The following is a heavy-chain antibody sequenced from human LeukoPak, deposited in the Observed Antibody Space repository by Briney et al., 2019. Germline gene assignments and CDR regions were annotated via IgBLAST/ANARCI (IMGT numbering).Heavy chain of an antibody. CDR1: GYTFTGYY. CDR2: IYPNSGGT. D-gene: IGHD5-18*01. V-gene: IGHV1-2*02. Sequence: ASVKVSCKASGYTFTGYYIHWVRQAPGQGLECMGWIYPNSGGTNYAQKFQGRVTMTRDTSISTAYMELSRLRSDDTAVYYCARDTAMAFYYMDVWSKGTTVTVSS. J-gene: IGHJ6*03. CDR3: ARDTAMAFYYMDV.